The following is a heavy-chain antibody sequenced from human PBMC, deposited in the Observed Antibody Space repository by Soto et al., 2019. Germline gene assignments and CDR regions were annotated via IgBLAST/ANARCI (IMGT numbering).Heavy chain of an antibody. D-gene: IGHD1-26*01. CDR2: IIPIFGTA. V-gene: IGHV1-69*13. CDR3: ARDGGRHSGGIDY. J-gene: IGHJ4*02. Sequence: SVKVSCKASGGTFSSYSINWVRQAPGQGLEWMGEIIPIFGTANYAQKFQGRVTITADESTSTAYMELSSLRSEDTAVYYCARDGGRHSGGIDYWGQGTLVTSPQ. CDR1: GGTFSSYS.